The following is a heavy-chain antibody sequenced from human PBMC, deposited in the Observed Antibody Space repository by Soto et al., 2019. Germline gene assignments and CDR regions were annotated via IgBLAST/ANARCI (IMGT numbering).Heavy chain of an antibody. CDR1: GGSISSYY. V-gene: IGHV4-59*01. CDR2: IYYSGST. Sequence: SETLSLTCTVSGGSISSYYLSWIRQPPGKGLEWIGYIYYSGSTNYNPSLKSRVTISVDTSKNQFSLKLSSVTAADTAVYYCARGYYYYMDVWGKGTTVTVSS. J-gene: IGHJ6*03. CDR3: ARGYYYYMDV.